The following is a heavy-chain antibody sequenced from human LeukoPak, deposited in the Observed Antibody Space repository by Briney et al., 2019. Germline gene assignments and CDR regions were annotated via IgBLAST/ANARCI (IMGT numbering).Heavy chain of an antibody. CDR2: ISYDGSNK. CDR1: GFTFSSYG. D-gene: IGHD6-13*01. J-gene: IGHJ4*02. V-gene: IGHV3-30*03. Sequence: GGSLRLSCAASGFTFSSYGMHWVRQAPGKGLEWVAVISYDGSNKYYADSVKGRFTISRDNSKNTLYLQMNSLRAEDTAVYYCASSYSSSWTYFWDYWGQGTLVTVSS. CDR3: ASSYSSSWTYFWDY.